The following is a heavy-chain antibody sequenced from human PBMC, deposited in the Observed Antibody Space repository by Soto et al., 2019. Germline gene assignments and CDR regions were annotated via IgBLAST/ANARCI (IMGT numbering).Heavy chain of an antibody. Sequence: GRSLAVIWTASGIPLSSYLMSWIRQAPGKGLEWVSAISRSGGSTYYAYSVKGRFTTSRDKSKNTVYLKLSGVRAGDTAVYYCAKDRSMFLICSFDYCGHRTLLP. D-gene: IGHD3-10*02. CDR1: GIPLSSYL. CDR3: AKDRSMFLICSFDY. J-gene: IGHJ4*01. CDR2: ISRSGGST. V-gene: IGHV3-23*01.